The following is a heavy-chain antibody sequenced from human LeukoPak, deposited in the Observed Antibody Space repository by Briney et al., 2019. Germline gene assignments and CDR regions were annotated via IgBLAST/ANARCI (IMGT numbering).Heavy chain of an antibody. D-gene: IGHD3-10*01. V-gene: IGHV3-7*01. J-gene: IGHJ4*02. CDR2: IRQDGSEK. Sequence: PGGSLRLSCAASGFNLSPFWMTWVRQAPGKGLEWVANIRQDGSEKYYVDSVKGRFTISRDNAKNSLYLQMNSLRAEDTAVYYCAREAGSGSYRDYWGQGTLVTVSS. CDR1: GFNLSPFW. CDR3: AREAGSGSYRDY.